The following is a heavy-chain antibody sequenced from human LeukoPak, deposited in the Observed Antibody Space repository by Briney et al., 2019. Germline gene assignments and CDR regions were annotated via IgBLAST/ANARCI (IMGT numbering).Heavy chain of an antibody. J-gene: IGHJ5*02. CDR1: GGTFSSYD. Sequence: ASVKVSCKASGGTFSSYDISWVRQAPGQGLEWMGRIIPIFGTANYAQKFQGRVTISADESTSTAYMELSSLTSEDTAVYYCARDLAMVRGARYRPYNWFDPWGQGTLVTVSS. D-gene: IGHD3-10*01. CDR3: ARDLAMVRGARYRPYNWFDP. V-gene: IGHV1-69*15. CDR2: IIPIFGTA.